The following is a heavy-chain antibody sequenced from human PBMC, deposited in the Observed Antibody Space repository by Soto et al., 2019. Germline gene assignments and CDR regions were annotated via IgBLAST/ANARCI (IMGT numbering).Heavy chain of an antibody. CDR1: GFSLSSYA. J-gene: IGHJ4*02. D-gene: IGHD3-10*01. CDR3: AKEPLLNYYYGSGSYDY. V-gene: IGHV3-23*01. Sequence: GGSLRLSCAASGFSLSSYAMSWVRQAPGKGLEWVSAISGSGGSTYYADSVKGRFTISRDNSKNTLYLQMNSLRAEDTAVYYCAKEPLLNYYYGSGSYDYWGQGTLVTVSS. CDR2: ISGSGGST.